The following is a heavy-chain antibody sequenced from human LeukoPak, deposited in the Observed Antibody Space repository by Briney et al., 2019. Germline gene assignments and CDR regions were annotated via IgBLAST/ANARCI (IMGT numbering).Heavy chain of an antibody. D-gene: IGHD3-10*01. CDR3: ARGNYGSGSYYVVDFDY. CDR2: IYHTGNT. CDR1: NDSIRNYY. Sequence: SETLSLTCSVSNDSIRNYYWSWIRQPPGKALEWIGYIYHTGNTNYNPSLKSRLTMSIDTSENQFSLNLNSVTAADTAVYYCARGNYGSGSYYVVDFDYWGQGTLVTVSS. V-gene: IGHV4-59*01. J-gene: IGHJ4*02.